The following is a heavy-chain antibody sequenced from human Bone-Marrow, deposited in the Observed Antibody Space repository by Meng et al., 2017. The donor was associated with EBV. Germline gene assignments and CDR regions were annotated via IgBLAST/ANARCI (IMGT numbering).Heavy chain of an antibody. CDR1: GFIFSNYN. CDR2: ISSSSSYI. J-gene: IGHJ4*02. V-gene: IGHV3-21*01. CDR3: AREVWRGVGIDY. Sequence: VQLVESGXGLVKPGGXLRLSCAASGFIFSNYNINWVRQAPGKGLEWVSFISSSSSYIYYADSVKGRFTISRDNTKNSLFLQMNSLRAEDTAVYYCAREVWRGVGIDYWGQGTLVTVSS. D-gene: IGHD3-10*01.